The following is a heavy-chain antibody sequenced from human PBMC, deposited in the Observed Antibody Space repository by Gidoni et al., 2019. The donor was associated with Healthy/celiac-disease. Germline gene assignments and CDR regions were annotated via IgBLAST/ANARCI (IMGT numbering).Heavy chain of an antibody. Sequence: QITFKESGPTLVNPTKTLTLTCTFFGFSLSTSGVGVVWIRQPPGKALEWLALIYWNDDKSYSTSLKSRLTITKDTSRNQVVLTMTNMDPWDTATYYCAREEMATMIDYWGQGTLVTVSS. V-gene: IGHV2-5*01. CDR2: IYWNDDK. J-gene: IGHJ4*02. CDR3: AREEMATMIDY. D-gene: IGHD5-12*01. CDR1: GFSLSTSGVG.